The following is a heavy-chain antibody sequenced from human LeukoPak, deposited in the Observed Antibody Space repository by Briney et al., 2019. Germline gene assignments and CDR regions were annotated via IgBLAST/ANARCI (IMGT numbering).Heavy chain of an antibody. CDR2: IDKSSTYI. D-gene: IGHD2-21*01. Sequence: GGSLRLSRAASGFTFSSYSMNWVRQAPGKGLEWVSSIDKSSTYIYHVDSVKGRFTISRDNAKNSLYLQMNSLRAEDTAVYYCARDHIAYCGVKCYSPFDFWGQGTLVTVSS. CDR3: ARDHIAYCGVKCYSPFDF. CDR1: GFTFSSYS. J-gene: IGHJ4*02. V-gene: IGHV3-21*01.